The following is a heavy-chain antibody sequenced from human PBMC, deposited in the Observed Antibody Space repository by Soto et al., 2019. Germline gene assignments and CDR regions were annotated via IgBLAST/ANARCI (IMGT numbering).Heavy chain of an antibody. J-gene: IGHJ4*02. D-gene: IGHD6-6*01. CDR2: FYYSGST. V-gene: IGHV4-59*01. CDR1: GGSISSYY. Sequence: SETLSLTCTVSGGSISSYYWSWIRQPPGKGPEWIGCFYYSGSTNYNPSLKSRVTISVDTSKKQFSLKLSSVTAADTAVYYCAKRSSSSTFDYWGQGTLVTVSS. CDR3: AKRSSSSTFDY.